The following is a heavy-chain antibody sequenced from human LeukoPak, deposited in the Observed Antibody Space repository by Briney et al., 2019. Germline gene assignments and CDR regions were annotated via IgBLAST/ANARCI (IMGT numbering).Heavy chain of an antibody. J-gene: IGHJ4*02. CDR2: IAYTGTI. CDR3: ARDPHSLDY. CDR1: GFTFSRYS. V-gene: IGHV3-48*01. Sequence: PGGSLRLSRTASGFTFSRYSMNWVRQAPGRGLEWVAYIAYTGTIHYADSVRGRFAISRDNAKNSLYLQMNSLRAEDTAVYYCARDPHSLDYWGQGTRVTVSS.